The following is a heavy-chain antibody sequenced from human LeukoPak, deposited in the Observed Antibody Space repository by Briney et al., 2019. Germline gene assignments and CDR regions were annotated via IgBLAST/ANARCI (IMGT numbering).Heavy chain of an antibody. CDR2: ISSSSSYI. J-gene: IGHJ4*02. D-gene: IGHD6-19*01. CDR3: ARAGIAVAGDDN. V-gene: IGHV3-21*01. Sequence: GGSLRLSCAASGFTFSSYSMNWVRQAPGKGLEWVSSISSSSSYIYYADSVKGRFTISRDNAKNSLYLQMNSLRAEDTAVYYCARAGIAVAGDDNWGQGTLVTVSS. CDR1: GFTFSSYS.